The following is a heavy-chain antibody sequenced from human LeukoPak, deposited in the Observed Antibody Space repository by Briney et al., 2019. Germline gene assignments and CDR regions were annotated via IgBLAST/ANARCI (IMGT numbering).Heavy chain of an antibody. CDR1: GFTFSDPY. D-gene: IGHD6-19*01. CDR2: IRNKANSYTT. Sequence: PGGSLRLSCAASGFTFSDPYMDWVRQAPGKGLEWVGRIRNKANSYTTEYAASVKGRFTISRDDSKNSLYLQINSLKIEDTAVYYCARVGSSGWEDYWGQGTLVTVSS. V-gene: IGHV3-72*01. J-gene: IGHJ4*02. CDR3: ARVGSSGWEDY.